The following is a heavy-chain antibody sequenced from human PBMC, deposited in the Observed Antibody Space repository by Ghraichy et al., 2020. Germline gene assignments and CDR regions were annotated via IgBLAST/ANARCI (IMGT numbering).Heavy chain of an antibody. CDR1: GGSISSSSYY. CDR2: IYYSGST. CDR3: ARGYDYVWGSIYYFDY. V-gene: IGHV4-39*01. Sequence: SETLSLTCTVSGGSISSSSYYWGWIRQPPGKGLEWIGSIYYSGSTYYNPSLKSRVTISVDTSKNQFSLKLSSVTAADTAVYYCARGYDYVWGSIYYFDYWGQGTLVTVSS. J-gene: IGHJ4*02. D-gene: IGHD3-16*01.